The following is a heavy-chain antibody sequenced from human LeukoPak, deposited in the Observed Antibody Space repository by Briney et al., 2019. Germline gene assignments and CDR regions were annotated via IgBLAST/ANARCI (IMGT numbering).Heavy chain of an antibody. CDR1: GGSISSSSYY. J-gene: IGHJ6*02. CDR3: ARHGGVVPAAIPLLDYYGMDV. V-gene: IGHV4-39*01. CDR2: IYYSGST. D-gene: IGHD2-2*02. Sequence: SETLSLTCTVSGGSISSSSYYRGWIRQPPGQGLEWIGSIYYSGSTYYNPSLKSRVTISVDTSKNQFSLKLSSVTAADTAVYYCARHGGVVPAAIPLLDYYGMDVWGQGTTVTVSS.